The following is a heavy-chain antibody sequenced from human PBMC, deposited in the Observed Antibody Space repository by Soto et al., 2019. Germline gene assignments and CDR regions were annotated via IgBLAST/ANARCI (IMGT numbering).Heavy chain of an antibody. Sequence: QVQLQQWGAGLLKPSETLSLTCAVYGGSFSGYYWSWIRQPPGKGLEWIGEINHSGSTNYNPSLKSRFTISVDTSKNQFSLKLSSVTAADTAVYYCARGGVVPAALNWFDPWGQGTLVTVSS. D-gene: IGHD2-2*01. CDR1: GGSFSGYY. V-gene: IGHV4-34*01. CDR2: INHSGST. CDR3: ARGGVVPAALNWFDP. J-gene: IGHJ5*02.